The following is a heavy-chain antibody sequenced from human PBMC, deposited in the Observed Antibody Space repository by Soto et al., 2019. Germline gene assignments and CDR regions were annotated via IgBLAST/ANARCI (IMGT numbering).Heavy chain of an antibody. Sequence: SETLSLTCTVSGGSISSGGYYWSWIRQHPGKGLEWIGYIYYSGSTYYNPSLKSRVTISVDTSKNQFSLKLSSVTAADTAVYYCASTYYYGSGIVYYGMDVWGQGTTVTVSS. CDR1: GGSISSGGYY. CDR2: IYYSGST. J-gene: IGHJ6*02. V-gene: IGHV4-31*03. D-gene: IGHD3-10*01. CDR3: ASTYYYGSGIVYYGMDV.